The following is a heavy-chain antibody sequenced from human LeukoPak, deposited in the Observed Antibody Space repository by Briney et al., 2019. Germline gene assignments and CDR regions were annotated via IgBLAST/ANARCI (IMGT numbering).Heavy chain of an antibody. V-gene: IGHV3-7*01. J-gene: IGHJ4*02. CDR3: ARVFDGYNELYYFDY. CDR1: GFTFSSYW. Sequence: PGGSLRLSCAASGFTFSSYWMSWVRQAPGKGLEWVANIKQDGSEKYYVDSVKGRFTISRDNAKNSLYLQMNSLRAEDTAVYYCARVFDGYNELYYFDYWGQGTLVTVSS. CDR2: IKQDGSEK. D-gene: IGHD5-24*01.